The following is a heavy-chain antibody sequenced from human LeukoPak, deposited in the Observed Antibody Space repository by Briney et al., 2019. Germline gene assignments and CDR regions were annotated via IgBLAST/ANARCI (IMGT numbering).Heavy chain of an antibody. CDR2: IYSGGST. CDR3: ARNRYSSGWYYGWFDP. J-gene: IGHJ5*02. Sequence: GGSLRLSCAASGFTVSSNYMSWVRQAPGKGLEWVSVIYSGGSTYCADSVKGRFTISRDNSKNTLYLQMNSLRAEDTAVYYCARNRYSSGWYYGWFDPWGQGTLVTVSS. V-gene: IGHV3-66*01. D-gene: IGHD6-19*01. CDR1: GFTVSSNY.